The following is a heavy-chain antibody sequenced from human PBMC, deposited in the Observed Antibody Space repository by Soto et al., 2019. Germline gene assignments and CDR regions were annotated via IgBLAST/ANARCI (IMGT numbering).Heavy chain of an antibody. CDR3: AREAKGGYRIHYGMDV. J-gene: IGHJ6*02. V-gene: IGHV1-18*01. Sequence: ASVKVSWNASGYTFTSYGISWLRQAPGQGVEWMGWISAYNGNTNYAQKLQGRVTMTTDTSTSTAYMELRSLRSDDTAVYYCAREAKGGYRIHYGMDVWGQGTTVTVS. CDR2: ISAYNGNT. CDR1: GYTFTSYG. D-gene: IGHD5-18*01.